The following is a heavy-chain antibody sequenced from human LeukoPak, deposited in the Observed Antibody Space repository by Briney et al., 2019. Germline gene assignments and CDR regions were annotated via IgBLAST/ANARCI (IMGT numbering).Heavy chain of an antibody. V-gene: IGHV3-48*01. CDR2: ISSSSSTI. D-gene: IGHD3-9*01. CDR3: AKEVDILTGYYFDY. Sequence: PGGSLRLSCAASGFTFSSYSMNWVRQAPGKGLEWVSYISSSSSTIYYADSVKGRFTISRDNSKNTVYLQMDSLRAEDTAVYYCAKEVDILTGYYFDYWGQGTLVTVSS. J-gene: IGHJ4*02. CDR1: GFTFSSYS.